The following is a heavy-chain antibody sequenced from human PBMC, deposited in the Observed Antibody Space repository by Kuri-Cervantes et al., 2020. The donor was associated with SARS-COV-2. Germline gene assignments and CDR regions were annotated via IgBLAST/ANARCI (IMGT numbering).Heavy chain of an antibody. V-gene: IGHV1-69*10. J-gene: IGHJ6*02. Sequence: SVKVSCKASGYTFTDYNIDWVRQVPGQGLEWMGGIIPILGIANYAQKFQGRVTITADKSTSTAYMELSSLRSEDTAVYYCAREVYFHDSSGYSNHYYGLDVWGQGTTVTVSS. CDR2: IIPILGIA. D-gene: IGHD3-22*01. CDR1: GYTFTDYN. CDR3: AREVYFHDSSGYSNHYYGLDV.